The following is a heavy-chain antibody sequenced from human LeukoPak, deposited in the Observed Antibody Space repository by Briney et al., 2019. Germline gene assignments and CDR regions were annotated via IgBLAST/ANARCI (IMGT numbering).Heavy chain of an antibody. J-gene: IGHJ6*02. D-gene: IGHD4-11*01. V-gene: IGHV3-53*01. CDR1: EFSVSSNY. CDR3: TRATDPSKGMDV. Sequence: PGGSLRLSCAAAEFSVSSNYMSWVRQASGKGLECVSVVYSGGNTDYADSVKGRFTISRDNSKNTLYLQMNSLRTEDMALYYCTRATDPSKGMDVWDQGTTVTVSS. CDR2: VYSGGNT.